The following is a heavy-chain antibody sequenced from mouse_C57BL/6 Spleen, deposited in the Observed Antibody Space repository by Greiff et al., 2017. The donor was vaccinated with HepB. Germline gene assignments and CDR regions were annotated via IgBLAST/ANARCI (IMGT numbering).Heavy chain of an antibody. V-gene: IGHV1-50*01. D-gene: IGHD3-3*01. CDR2: IDPSDSYT. CDR3: ASRDRDVNY. J-gene: IGHJ2*01. CDR1: GYTFTSYW. Sequence: QVQLKQPGAELVKPGASVKLSCKASGYTFTSYWMQWVKQRPGQGLEWIGEIDPSDSYTNYNQKFKGKATLTVDTSSSTAYMQLSSLTSEDSAVYYCASRDRDVNYWGQGTTLTVSS.